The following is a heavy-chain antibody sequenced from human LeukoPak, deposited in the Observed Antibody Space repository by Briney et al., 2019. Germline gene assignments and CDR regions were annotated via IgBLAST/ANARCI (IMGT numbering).Heavy chain of an antibody. D-gene: IGHD4-23*01. CDR1: GFTFDDYG. Sequence: GGSLRLSCAAPGFTFDDYGMSWVRQAPGKGLEWVSGINWNGGSTGYADSVKGRFTISRDNAKNSLYLQMNSLRAEDTALYYCARDFFGNSNYYYYMDVWGKGTTVTVSS. J-gene: IGHJ6*03. V-gene: IGHV3-20*04. CDR2: INWNGGST. CDR3: ARDFFGNSNYYYYMDV.